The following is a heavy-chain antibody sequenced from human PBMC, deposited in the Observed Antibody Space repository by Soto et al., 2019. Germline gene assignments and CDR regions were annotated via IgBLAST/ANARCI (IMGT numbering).Heavy chain of an antibody. J-gene: IGHJ4*02. V-gene: IGHV1-8*01. D-gene: IGHD3-9*01. CDR3: ARGSSVLRYFDWSIDY. CDR1: GYTFTSYD. Sequence: QVQLVQSGAEVKKPGASVKVSCKASGYTFTSYDINWVRQATGQGLEWMGWMNPNSGNTGYAQKFQGRDTMTRNTSISTAYMELSSLRSEDTAVYYCARGSSVLRYFDWSIDYWGQGTLVTVSS. CDR2: MNPNSGNT.